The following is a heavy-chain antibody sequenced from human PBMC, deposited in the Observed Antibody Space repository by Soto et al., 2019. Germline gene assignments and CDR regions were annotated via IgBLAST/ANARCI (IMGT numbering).Heavy chain of an antibody. CDR3: ATDDVLCDGGRCYGVPLDV. Sequence: EVHLVESGGGLVQPGGSLRLSCAASGFTVSSKYMSWVRQAPGKGLEWVSLIQSGGPTYYADSVKGRFTISRDTSENTLDLQRDSVRAEDTVIYYFATDDVLCDGGRCYGVPLDVWGKGTRVTVSS. CDR2: IQSGGPT. D-gene: IGHD2-15*01. CDR1: GFTVSSKY. V-gene: IGHV3-66*01. J-gene: IGHJ6*04.